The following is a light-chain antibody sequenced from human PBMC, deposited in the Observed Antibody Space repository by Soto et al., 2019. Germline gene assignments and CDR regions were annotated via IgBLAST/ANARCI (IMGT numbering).Light chain of an antibody. Sequence: IVLTQSPATLSLSPGEGATLSCRASPSVTNFLAWYQQKPGQAPRLLIYGAFNRATGIPARFSGSGSGTDFTLTISSLEPEDSAIYYCQQRNIWPPVTFGQGTRLEIK. CDR1: PSVTNF. CDR3: QQRNIWPPVT. V-gene: IGKV3-11*01. CDR2: GAF. J-gene: IGKJ5*01.